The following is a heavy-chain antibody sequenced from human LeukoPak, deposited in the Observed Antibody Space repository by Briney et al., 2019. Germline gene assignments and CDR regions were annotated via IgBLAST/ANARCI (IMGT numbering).Heavy chain of an antibody. D-gene: IGHD3-10*01. CDR3: ARGGWFATN. CDR1: GGCISSYY. CDR2: IYYSGST. V-gene: IGHV4-59*01. J-gene: IGHJ4*02. Sequence: SETLSLTCTVSGGCISSYYWSWIRQPPGKGLEWIGYIYYSGSTNYNPSLKSRVTISVDTSKNQFSLKLSSVTAADTAVYYCARGGWFATNWGQGTLVTVSS.